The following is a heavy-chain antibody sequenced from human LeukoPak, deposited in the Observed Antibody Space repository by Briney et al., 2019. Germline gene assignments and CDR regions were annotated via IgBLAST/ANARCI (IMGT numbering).Heavy chain of an antibody. CDR2: ISAYNGNT. Sequence: ASVKVSCKASGYTFTSYGISWVRHAPGQGLEWMGWISAYNGNTNYAQKLQGRVTMTTDTSTSTAYMELRSLRSDDTAVCYCARLSPYLGSGSSAFPDDFWGQGTLVTVSS. V-gene: IGHV1-18*01. CDR1: GYTFTSYG. J-gene: IGHJ4*02. CDR3: ARLSPYLGSGSSAFPDDF. D-gene: IGHD3-10*01.